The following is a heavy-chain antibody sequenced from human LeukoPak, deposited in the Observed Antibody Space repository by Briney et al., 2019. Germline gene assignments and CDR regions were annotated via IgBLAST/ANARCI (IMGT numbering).Heavy chain of an antibody. V-gene: IGHV3-53*01. CDR3: ARDLGVDEDKGRSGYTDAFDI. J-gene: IGHJ3*02. Sequence: PGGSLRLSCAASGFTVSSNYMSWVRQAPGKGLEWVSVIYSGASTYYADSVKGRFTISRDNSKNTLYLQMNSLRAEDTAVYYCARDLGVDEDKGRSGYTDAFDIWGQGTMVTVSS. CDR1: GFTVSSNY. D-gene: IGHD3-3*01. CDR2: IYSGAST.